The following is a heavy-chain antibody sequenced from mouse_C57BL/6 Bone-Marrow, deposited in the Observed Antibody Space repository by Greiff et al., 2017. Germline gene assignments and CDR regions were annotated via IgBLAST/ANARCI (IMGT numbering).Heavy chain of an antibody. D-gene: IGHD1-1*01. J-gene: IGHJ3*01. CDR1: GFSLSTSYMD. Sequence: QVQLKESGPGILQPSQTLSLSCSFSGFSLSTSYMDIGWIRQPSGKGLEWLAHIWWNDDKYYNPSLKSQLTISKDTSNNQVFLKITSVDTADTDTYYCAQIDDDGSSYGGPWFADWGQGTLVTVSA. V-gene: IGHV8-5*01. CDR2: IWWNDDK. CDR3: AQIDDDGSSYGGPWFAD.